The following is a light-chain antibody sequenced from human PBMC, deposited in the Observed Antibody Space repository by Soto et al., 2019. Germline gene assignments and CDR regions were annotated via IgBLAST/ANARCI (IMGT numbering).Light chain of an antibody. J-gene: IGKJ2*03. CDR3: QQRHITQYS. V-gene: IGKV1-39*01. CDR1: QSINRD. Sequence: IQMTQSPSSLSASVGDRVTITCRASQSINRDSHWYQQRPGEAPNLLIYRASSLQSGVPSRFSGSGFGTDFTLTISSLQREDFATYYCQQRHITQYSFGQGTTVEIK. CDR2: RAS.